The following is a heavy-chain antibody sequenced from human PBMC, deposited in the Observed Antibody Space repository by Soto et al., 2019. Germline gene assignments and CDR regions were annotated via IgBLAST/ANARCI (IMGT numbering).Heavy chain of an antibody. Sequence: ASVKVSCKASGYTFSRSGISWVRQAPGQGLEWMGWISTYNGNTNYAQKLQGRVTMTTDTSTSTAYMELRRLRSDDTAVYYCARVKGSGYHNWFDPWGQGTLVTVSS. CDR3: ARVKGSGYHNWFDP. J-gene: IGHJ5*02. D-gene: IGHD3-22*01. CDR1: GYTFSRSG. CDR2: ISTYNGNT. V-gene: IGHV1-18*01.